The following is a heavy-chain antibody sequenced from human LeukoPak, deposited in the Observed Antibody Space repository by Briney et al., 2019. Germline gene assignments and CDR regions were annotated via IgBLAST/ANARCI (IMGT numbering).Heavy chain of an antibody. CDR1: GFTFSSYW. V-gene: IGHV3-7*01. Sequence: GGSLRLSCAASGFTFSSYWMSWVRQAPGKGLEWVANIKQDGSEKYYVDSVKGRFTISRDNAKNSLYLQMNSLRAEDTAVYYCARDFLYDSSANYYYYGMDVWGQGTTVTVPS. CDR3: ARDFLYDSSANYYYYGMDV. CDR2: IKQDGSEK. J-gene: IGHJ6*02. D-gene: IGHD3-22*01.